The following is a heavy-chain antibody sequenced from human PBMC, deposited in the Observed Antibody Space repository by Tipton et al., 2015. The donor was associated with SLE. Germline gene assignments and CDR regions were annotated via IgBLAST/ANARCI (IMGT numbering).Heavy chain of an antibody. J-gene: IGHJ2*01. Sequence: SLRLSCAASGFTFSSYSMNWVRQAPGKGLEWVSSISSSSSYIYYADSVKGRFTISRDNAKNSLYLQMNSLRAEDTAAYYCMTSEPPVYFDLWGRGTLVTVSS. D-gene: IGHD1-14*01. CDR2: ISSSSSYI. CDR1: GFTFSSYS. V-gene: IGHV3-21*01. CDR3: MTSEPPVYFDL.